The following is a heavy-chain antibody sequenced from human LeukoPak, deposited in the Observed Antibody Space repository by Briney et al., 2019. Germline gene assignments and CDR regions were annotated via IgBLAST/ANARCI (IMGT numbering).Heavy chain of an antibody. Sequence: SETLSLTCTVSGGSISSGGYYWSWLRQHPGKGLKWIGCIYYSGTTYYHPSLTSRVAISVDTSKNQFSLKLSSVTAADTAVYYCARSGTVTTWNYWGQGTLVTVSS. V-gene: IGHV4-31*03. CDR1: GGSISSGGYY. J-gene: IGHJ4*02. D-gene: IGHD4-17*01. CDR2: IYYSGTT. CDR3: ARSGTVTTWNY.